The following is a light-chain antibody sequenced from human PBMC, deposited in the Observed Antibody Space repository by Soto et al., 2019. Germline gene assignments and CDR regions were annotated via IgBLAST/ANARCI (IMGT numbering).Light chain of an antibody. CDR3: CSYAGSYIYV. CDR2: DVS. Sequence: QSALTQPRSVSGSPGQSVTISCTGTSSDVGGYNYVSWYQQHPGKVPKLMLYDVSKRPSGVPDRFSGSKSGNAASLTISGLRADDEADYYCCSYAGSYIYVFGSGTKVTVL. CDR1: SSDVGGYNY. J-gene: IGLJ1*01. V-gene: IGLV2-11*01.